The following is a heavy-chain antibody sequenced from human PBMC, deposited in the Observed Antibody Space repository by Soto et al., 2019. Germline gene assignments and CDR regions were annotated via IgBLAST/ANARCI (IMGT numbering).Heavy chain of an antibody. CDR1: GFTFSSYW. D-gene: IGHD6-19*01. V-gene: IGHV3-7*01. CDR2: IKQDGSER. CDR3: ARITYSYGWIYDY. J-gene: IGHJ4*01. Sequence: VQLVESGGDVVQPGRSLRLSCAASGFTFSSYWMSWVRQAPGKGLEWVVNIKQDGSERYYMDSVRGRFTASRDNAKNSLYLQMNSLRAEDTAVYFCARITYSYGWIYDYWGQGSLVTVSS.